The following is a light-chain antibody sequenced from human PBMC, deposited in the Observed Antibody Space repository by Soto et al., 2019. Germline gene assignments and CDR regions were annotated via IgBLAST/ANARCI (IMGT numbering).Light chain of an antibody. CDR3: HQYHNWPRT. Sequence: EIVMTQSPATLSVSPGERATLSCRASQSVSSDLAWYQQKPGQAPRLLLYGASTRAATIPARFSGSGSGTEFILTISSLQSEDFAVYYCHQYHNWPRTFGQGTKVDIK. CDR2: GAS. CDR1: QSVSSD. J-gene: IGKJ1*01. V-gene: IGKV3-15*01.